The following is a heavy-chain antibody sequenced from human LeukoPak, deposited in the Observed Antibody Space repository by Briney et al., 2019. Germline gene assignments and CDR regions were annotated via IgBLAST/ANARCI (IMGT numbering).Heavy chain of an antibody. CDR2: INPNSGGT. D-gene: IGHD3-22*01. J-gene: IGHJ4*02. Sequence: ASVKVSCKASGYTFTGYYMHWVRQASGQGLEWMGWINPNSGGTNYAQKFQGRVTMTRDTSISTAYMELSRLRSDDTAVYYCAREGYYYDSSGYLFDYWGQGTLVTVSS. CDR1: GYTFTGYY. CDR3: AREGYYYDSSGYLFDY. V-gene: IGHV1-2*02.